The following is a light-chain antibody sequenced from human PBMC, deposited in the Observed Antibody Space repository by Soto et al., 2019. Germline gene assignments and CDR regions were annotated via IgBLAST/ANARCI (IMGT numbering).Light chain of an antibody. Sequence: LAQPSPLAGAPGQSVTLSCPGNSSDVGGYNYVSWYQQHPGKAPKLMIYDVSNRPSGVSNRLSGSKSGNTASLTISGLQAEDEADYYCSSYTSSSTPVFGTGTKVTVL. CDR3: SSYTSSSTPV. CDR1: SSDVGGYNY. J-gene: IGLJ1*01. V-gene: IGLV2-14*01. CDR2: DVS.